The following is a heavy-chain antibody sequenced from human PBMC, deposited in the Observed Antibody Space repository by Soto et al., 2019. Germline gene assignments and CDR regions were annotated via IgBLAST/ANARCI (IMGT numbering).Heavy chain of an antibody. CDR2: IYHTGT. Sequence: SETLSLTCTISGGSISSYYWSWIRQSPGKGLEWIGYIYHTGTSYNPSLKSRVTISEDTSMTQFSLKLNSVTAADTAVYYCARDPAGSDYFDSWGQGILVTVSS. CDR3: ARDPAGSDYFDS. J-gene: IGHJ4*02. CDR1: GGSISSYY. V-gene: IGHV4-59*01.